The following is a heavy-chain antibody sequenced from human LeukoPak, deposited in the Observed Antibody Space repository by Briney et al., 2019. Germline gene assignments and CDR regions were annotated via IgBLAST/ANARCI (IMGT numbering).Heavy chain of an antibody. J-gene: IGHJ5*02. CDR3: ARDMTLYDSMEGWFDP. D-gene: IGHD2/OR15-2a*01. CDR1: GGSISSYY. V-gene: IGHV4-59*01. CDR2: IYYSGST. Sequence: SETLSLTCTASGGSISSYYWSWIRQPPGKGLEWIGYIYYSGSTNYNPSLKSRVTISVDTSKNQFSLKLSSVTAADTAVYYCARDMTLYDSMEGWFDPWGQGTLVTVSS.